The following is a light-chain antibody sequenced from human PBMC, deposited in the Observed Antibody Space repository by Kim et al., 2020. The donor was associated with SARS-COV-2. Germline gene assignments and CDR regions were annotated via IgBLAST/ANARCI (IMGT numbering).Light chain of an antibody. CDR3: QHYGSSPPYT. J-gene: IGKJ2*01. CDR2: GAS. Sequence: PGERATLACRASQSVSSSYLAWYQQKPGQAPRLLIYGASSRATGIPDRFSGSGSGTDFTLTISRLEPEDFAVYYCQHYGSSPPYTFGQGTKLEI. V-gene: IGKV3-20*01. CDR1: QSVSSSY.